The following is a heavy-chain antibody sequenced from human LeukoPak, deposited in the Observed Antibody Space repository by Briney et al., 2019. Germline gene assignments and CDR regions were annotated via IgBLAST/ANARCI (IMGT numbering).Heavy chain of an antibody. J-gene: IGHJ4*02. CDR2: IYYSGST. D-gene: IGHD2-2*02. V-gene: IGHV4-59*01. CDR3: ARELGYCSSTSCYRGPFDY. CDR1: GGSISSYY. Sequence: PSETLSLTCTVSGGSISSYYWSWIRQPPGKGLEWIGYIYYSGSTNYNPSLKSRVTISVDTSKNQFSLKLSSVTAADTAVYYCARELGYCSSTSCYRGPFDYWGQGTLVTVSS.